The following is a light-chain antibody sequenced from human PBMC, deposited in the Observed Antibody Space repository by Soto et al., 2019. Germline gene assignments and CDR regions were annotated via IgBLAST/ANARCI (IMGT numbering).Light chain of an antibody. CDR1: QGISAL. J-gene: IGKJ5*01. CDR2: AAS. V-gene: IGKV1-9*01. Sequence: IQLTQSPSSLSASVGDRVTITCRASQGISALLAWYQQKPGNAPKRLISAASTLQSGVPARFSGSGSGTEFTLTISSLQPEDFATYYCQQHKSYPITFGQGTRLEIK. CDR3: QQHKSYPIT.